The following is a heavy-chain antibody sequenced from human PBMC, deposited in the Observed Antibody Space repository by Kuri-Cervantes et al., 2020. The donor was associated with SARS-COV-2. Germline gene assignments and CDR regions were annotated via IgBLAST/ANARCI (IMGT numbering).Heavy chain of an antibody. J-gene: IGHJ6*02. Sequence: SETLSLTCTVSVGSISSGDYYWSWIRQPPGKGLEWIGYIYYSGSTYYNPSLKSRVTISVDTSKNQFSLKLSSVTAADTAVYYCARVHLKRITIFGVGTPSYGMDVWGQGTTVTVSS. V-gene: IGHV4-30-4*01. CDR3: ARVHLKRITIFGVGTPSYGMDV. D-gene: IGHD3-3*01. CDR2: IYYSGST. CDR1: VGSISSGDYY.